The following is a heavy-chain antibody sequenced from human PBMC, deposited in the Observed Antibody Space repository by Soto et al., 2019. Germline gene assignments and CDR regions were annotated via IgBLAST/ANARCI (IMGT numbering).Heavy chain of an antibody. CDR2: ISYDGSNK. D-gene: IGHD6-19*01. CDR1: GFTFSSYG. Sequence: GGSLRLSCAASGFTFSSYGMHWVRQAPGKGLEWVAVISYDGSNKYYADSVKGRFTISRDNAKNTLYLQMNSLGAEDTAVYYCAKDKGIAVAGTGWGYYYGMDVWGQGTTVTVSS. V-gene: IGHV3-30*18. CDR3: AKDKGIAVAGTGWGYYYGMDV. J-gene: IGHJ6*02.